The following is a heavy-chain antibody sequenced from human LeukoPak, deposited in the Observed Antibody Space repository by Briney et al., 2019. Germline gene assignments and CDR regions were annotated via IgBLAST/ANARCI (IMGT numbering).Heavy chain of an antibody. D-gene: IGHD1-20*01. CDR1: GGSISSSNW. J-gene: IGHJ4*02. CDR2: IYHSGST. Sequence: SETLSLTCAVSGGSISSSNWWSWVRQPPGKGLEWIGEIYHSGSTNYNPSLKSRVTISVDKSKNQFSLKLSSVTAADTAVYYCARKPVGRYNWNVLIPFRPIDYWGQGTLVTVSS. CDR3: ARKPVGRYNWNVLIPFRPIDY. V-gene: IGHV4-4*02.